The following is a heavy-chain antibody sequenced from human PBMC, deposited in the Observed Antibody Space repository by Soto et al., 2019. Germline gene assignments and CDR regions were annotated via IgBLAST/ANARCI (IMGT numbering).Heavy chain of an antibody. CDR1: GGSISSGGYS. CDR2: IYHSGST. Sequence: SETLSLTCAVSGGSISSGGYSWSWIRQPPGKGLEWIGYIYHSGSTYYKQSLKNRDTISVDRSKNQFSLKLSSMTAADTAVYYCARVPDRWGQGTLVTVSS. D-gene: IGHD2-2*01. V-gene: IGHV4-30-2*01. J-gene: IGHJ5*02. CDR3: ARVPDR.